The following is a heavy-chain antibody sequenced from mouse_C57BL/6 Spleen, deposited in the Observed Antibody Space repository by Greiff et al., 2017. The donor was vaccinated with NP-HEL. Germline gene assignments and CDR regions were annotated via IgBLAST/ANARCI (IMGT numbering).Heavy chain of an antibody. CDR1: GYSFTGYY. Sequence: EVQLQQSGPELVKPGASVKISCKASGYSFTGYYMNWVKQSPEKSLEWIGEINPSTGGTTYNQKFKAKATLTVDKSSSTAYMQLKSLTSEDSAVYYCARQNWDEDYWGQGTTLTVSS. D-gene: IGHD4-1*01. CDR3: ARQNWDEDY. CDR2: INPSTGGT. J-gene: IGHJ2*01. V-gene: IGHV1-42*01.